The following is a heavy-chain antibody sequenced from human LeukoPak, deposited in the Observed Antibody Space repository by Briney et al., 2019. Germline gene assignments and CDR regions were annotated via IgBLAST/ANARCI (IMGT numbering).Heavy chain of an antibody. V-gene: IGHV3-30*18. Sequence: GRSLILSCAASGFTFGTYGMHWVRQAPGKGLEWVAVISYDGSNKYYADSVKGRFTISRDNSKNTLFLHMNSLRVEDTAVYYCAKDEAGSYHKRFDAWGQGTLVSVSS. CDR1: GFTFGTYG. J-gene: IGHJ5*02. CDR2: ISYDGSNK. CDR3: AKDEAGSYHKRFDA. D-gene: IGHD3-10*01.